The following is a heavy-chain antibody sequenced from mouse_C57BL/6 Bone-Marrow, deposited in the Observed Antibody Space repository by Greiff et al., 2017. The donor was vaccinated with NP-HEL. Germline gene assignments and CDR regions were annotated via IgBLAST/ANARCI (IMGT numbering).Heavy chain of an antibody. CDR2: IDPSDSYT. CDR3: ARWPYYFDY. V-gene: IGHV1-69*01. J-gene: IGHJ2*01. CDR1: GYTFTSYC. Sequence: HVQLLQPGAELVLPGASVKLSCTASGYTFTSYCMHWVQQSPGQGLEWIGEIDPSDSYTNYNQNFKGKSTLTVDKSSSTAYMQLSSLTSEDAAVYYCARWPYYFDYWGQGTTLTVSS.